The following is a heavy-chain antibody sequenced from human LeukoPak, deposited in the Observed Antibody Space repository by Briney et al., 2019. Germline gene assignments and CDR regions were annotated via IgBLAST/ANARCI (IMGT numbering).Heavy chain of an antibody. CDR1: GLTFSSYA. D-gene: IGHD2-2*01. V-gene: IGHV3-30-3*01. J-gene: IGHJ5*02. Sequence: PGGSLRLSCAASGLTFSSYAMHWVRQAPGKGLEWVAVISYDGGNKYYADSVKGRFTISRDNSKNTLYLQMNSLRAEDTAVYSCARGGGSCSSTSCYFRWFDPWGQGTLVTVSS. CDR3: ARGGGSCSSTSCYFRWFDP. CDR2: ISYDGGNK.